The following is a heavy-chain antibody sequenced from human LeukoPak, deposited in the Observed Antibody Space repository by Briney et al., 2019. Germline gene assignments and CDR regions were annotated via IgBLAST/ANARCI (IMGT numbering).Heavy chain of an antibody. CDR1: GFTFSSYW. Sequence: GGSLRLSCAASGFTFSSYWMSWVRQAPGKGLEWVANIKQDGSEKYYVDSVKGRFTISRDILKNSLYLQINSLRAEDTAVYYCAKGLYCSSTSCYEDYSDYWGQGTLVTVSS. CDR3: AKGLYCSSTSCYEDYSDY. D-gene: IGHD2-2*01. J-gene: IGHJ4*02. V-gene: IGHV3-7*03. CDR2: IKQDGSEK.